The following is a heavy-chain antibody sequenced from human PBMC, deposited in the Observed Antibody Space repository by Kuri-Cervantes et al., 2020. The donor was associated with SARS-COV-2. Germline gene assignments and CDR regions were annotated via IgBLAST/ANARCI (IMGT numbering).Heavy chain of an antibody. V-gene: IGHV4-61*02. CDR2: IYTSGST. Sequence: LRLSCTVSGGSISSGSYYWSWIRQPAGKGLEWIGRIYTSGSTNYNPSLKSRVTISVDASKNQFSLKLSSVTAADTAVYYCARALEMATIRGRSWGQGTLVTVSS. CDR1: GGSISSGSYY. D-gene: IGHD5-24*01. J-gene: IGHJ5*02. CDR3: ARALEMATIRGRS.